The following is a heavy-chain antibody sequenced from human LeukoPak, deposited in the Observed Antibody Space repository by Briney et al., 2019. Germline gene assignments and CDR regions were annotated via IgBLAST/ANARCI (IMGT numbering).Heavy chain of an antibody. D-gene: IGHD3-16*01. J-gene: IGHJ4*02. CDR1: GFTFSSYG. Sequence: PGRSLRLSCAASGFTFSSYGMHWVRQAPGKGLEWVAVISYDGSNKYHADSVKGRFTISRDNSKNTLYLQMNSLRAEDTAVYYCAKAPYTAPAYFDYWGQGTLVTVSS. CDR3: AKAPYTAPAYFDY. V-gene: IGHV3-30*18. CDR2: ISYDGSNK.